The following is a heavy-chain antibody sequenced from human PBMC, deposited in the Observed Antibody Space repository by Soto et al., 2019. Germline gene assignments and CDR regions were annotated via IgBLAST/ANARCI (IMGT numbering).Heavy chain of an antibody. J-gene: IGHJ4*02. Sequence: ASVKVSCKASGYTFTSYGLCWVRQAPGQGLEWMGWISAYNGNTNYAQNLKGRGTMTTDTSTSTSYMELRSLTFDDTAVYYCARVEENLFYDSRGYYRDWGKGTQVSV. D-gene: IGHD3-22*01. CDR1: GYTFTSYG. CDR2: ISAYNGNT. CDR3: ARVEENLFYDSRGYYRD. V-gene: IGHV1-18*01.